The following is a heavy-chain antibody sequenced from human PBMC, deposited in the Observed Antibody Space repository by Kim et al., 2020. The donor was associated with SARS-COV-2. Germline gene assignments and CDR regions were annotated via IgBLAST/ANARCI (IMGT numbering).Heavy chain of an antibody. D-gene: IGHD1-26*01. Sequence: YTVSVKGRFTISRDNAKKSLYLQMNSLRAEGTAVYYCAGSPREIDYWGQGTLVIVSS. V-gene: IGHV3-11*04. J-gene: IGHJ4*02. CDR3: AGSPREIDY.